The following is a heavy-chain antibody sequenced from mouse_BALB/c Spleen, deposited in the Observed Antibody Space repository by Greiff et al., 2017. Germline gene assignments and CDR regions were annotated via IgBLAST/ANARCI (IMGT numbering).Heavy chain of an antibody. D-gene: IGHD2-12*01. CDR1: GYTFTDYE. CDR2: IDPETGGT. V-gene: IGHV1-15*01. Sequence: QVQLKQSGAELVRPGASVTLSCKASGYTFTDYEMHWVKQTPVHGLEWIGAIDPETGGTAYNQKFKGKATLTADKSSSTAYMELRSLTSEDSAVYYCTRGEGRRGSWFAYWGQGTLVTVSA. J-gene: IGHJ3*01. CDR3: TRGEGRRGSWFAY.